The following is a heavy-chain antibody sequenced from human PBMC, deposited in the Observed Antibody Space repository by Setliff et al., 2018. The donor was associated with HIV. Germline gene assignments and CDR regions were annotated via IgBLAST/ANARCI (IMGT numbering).Heavy chain of an antibody. CDR1: GHTFSNYD. Sequence: ASVKVSCKASGHTFSNYDVIWVRRATGQGLEWMGWMNPNSGDTGYAQKFQGRVILTRDTSISTAYMELSSLTSADTAVYYCASGKGVRGVIITGGLDVWGKGTTVTVSS. CDR2: MNPNSGDT. CDR3: ASGKGVRGVIITGGLDV. J-gene: IGHJ6*04. V-gene: IGHV1-8*01. D-gene: IGHD3-10*01.